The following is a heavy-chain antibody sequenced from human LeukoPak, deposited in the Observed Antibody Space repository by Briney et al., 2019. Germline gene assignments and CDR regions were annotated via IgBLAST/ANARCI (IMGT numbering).Heavy chain of an antibody. D-gene: IGHD3-22*01. J-gene: IGHJ6*02. CDR1: GYTFTSYG. V-gene: IGHV1-18*01. CDR3: ARGHDSSGSLAEPDYYYYGVDV. Sequence: GASVKVSCKASGYTFTSYGISWVRQAPGQGREWMGWISAYNGNTNYAQKLQGRVTMTTDTSTSTAYMELRSLRSDDTAVYYCARGHDSSGSLAEPDYYYYGVDVWGQGTTVTVSS. CDR2: ISAYNGNT.